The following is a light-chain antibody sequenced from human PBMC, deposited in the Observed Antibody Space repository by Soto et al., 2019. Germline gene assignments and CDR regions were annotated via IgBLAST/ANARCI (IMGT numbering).Light chain of an antibody. CDR2: DAS. CDR1: QSVDSY. J-gene: IGKJ3*01. CDR3: QQRSNWPPLVT. Sequence: EIVLTQSPATLSLSPGERATLSCRASQSVDSYLAWYQQKPGQAPRLLIYDASNRATGIPARFSGSGSGTDFTLTISSLDPEDFAVYYCQQRSNWPPLVTFGPGTKVDVK. V-gene: IGKV3-11*01.